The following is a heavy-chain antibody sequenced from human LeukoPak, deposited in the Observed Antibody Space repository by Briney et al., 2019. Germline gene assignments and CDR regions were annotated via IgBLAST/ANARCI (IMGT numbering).Heavy chain of an antibody. CDR1: GGSISSGNW. V-gene: IGHV4-4*02. J-gene: IGHJ4*02. D-gene: IGHD6-13*01. CDR2: IYHSGST. CDR3: AGHVSAAAGGR. Sequence: SGTLSLTCAVSGGSISSGNWWSWVRQPPGKGLEWIGEIYHSGSTNYNPSLKSRVTISLDTSKNQFSLKLNSMTAADTAVYYCAGHVSAAAGGRWGQGTLVTVSS.